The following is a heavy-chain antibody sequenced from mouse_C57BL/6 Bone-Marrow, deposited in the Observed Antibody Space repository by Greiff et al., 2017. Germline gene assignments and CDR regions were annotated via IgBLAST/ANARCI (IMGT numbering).Heavy chain of an antibody. CDR1: GYTFTSYW. Sequence: QVQLQQPGAELVKPGASVKLSCKASGYTFTSYWMHWVKQCPGQGLEWIGMIRPNSGSTNYNEKFKSKATLTVDKSSSTAYMQLSSLTSEDSAVYYCARSGVWSLFAYWGQGTLVTVSA. J-gene: IGHJ3*01. CDR3: ARSGVWSLFAY. CDR2: IRPNSGST. D-gene: IGHD2-10*02. V-gene: IGHV1-64*01.